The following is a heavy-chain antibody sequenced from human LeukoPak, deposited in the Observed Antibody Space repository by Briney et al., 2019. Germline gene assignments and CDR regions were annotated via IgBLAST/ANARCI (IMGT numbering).Heavy chain of an antibody. CDR3: ARDQGLTYYYGSWSYIVGYFDY. J-gene: IGHJ4*02. CDR1: GGSISSSSYY. Sequence: SETLSLTCTVSGGSISSSSYYWGWIRQPPGKGLEWIGSIYYSGSTYYNPSLKSRVTISVDTSKNQFSLKLSSVTAADTAVYYCARDQGLTYYYGSWSYIVGYFDYWGQGTLVTVSS. V-gene: IGHV4-39*02. D-gene: IGHD3-10*01. CDR2: IYYSGST.